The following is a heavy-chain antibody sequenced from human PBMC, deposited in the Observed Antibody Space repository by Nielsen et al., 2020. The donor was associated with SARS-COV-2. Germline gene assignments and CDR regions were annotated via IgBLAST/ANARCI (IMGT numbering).Heavy chain of an antibody. Sequence: VRQAPGKGLEWVAVIWYDGSNKYYADSVKGRFTISRDNSKNTLYLQMNSLRAEDTAVYYCAKQKQIIAALGYWGQGTLVTVSS. J-gene: IGHJ4*02. CDR3: AKQKQIIAALGY. CDR2: IWYDGSNK. V-gene: IGHV3-33*06. D-gene: IGHD6-6*01.